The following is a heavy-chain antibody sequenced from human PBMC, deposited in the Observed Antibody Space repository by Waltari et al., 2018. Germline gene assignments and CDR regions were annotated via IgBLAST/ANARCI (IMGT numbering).Heavy chain of an antibody. V-gene: IGHV4-61*02. D-gene: IGHD6-13*01. CDR3: AIGSEGQQLGY. Sequence: QVQLQESGPGLVKPSQTLSLTCTVPGGPISSRSHSRGWIRRPAGKGLEWIGRIYNSGSTNYNPSLKSRVTISVDTSKNQFSLKLSSVTAADTAVYYCAIGSEGQQLGYWGQGTLVTVSS. CDR2: IYNSGST. J-gene: IGHJ4*02. CDR1: GGPISSRSHS.